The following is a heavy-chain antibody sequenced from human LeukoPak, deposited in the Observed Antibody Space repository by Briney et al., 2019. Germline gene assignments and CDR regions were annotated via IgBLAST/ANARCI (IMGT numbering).Heavy chain of an antibody. CDR1: GGSFSGYY. J-gene: IGHJ4*02. D-gene: IGHD3-3*01. V-gene: IGHV4-59*08. CDR3: ARLSHYDFWSGYYVDY. Sequence: SETLSLTCAVYGGSFSGYYWSWIRKPPGKGLEWIGYIYYSGSTNYNPSLKSRVTISVDTSKNQFSLKLSSVTAADTAVYYCARLSHYDFWSGYYVDYWGQGTLVTVSS. CDR2: IYYSGST.